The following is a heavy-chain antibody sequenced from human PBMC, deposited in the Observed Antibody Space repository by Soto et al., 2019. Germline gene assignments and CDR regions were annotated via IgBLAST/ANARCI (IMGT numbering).Heavy chain of an antibody. Sequence: KASETLSLTCNVSGGSIDRSNYYWDWLRQPPGKGLEWIGTTYYNVNVYYNPSLKSRVSMSVDTSKNQFSLKLVSVTAADTAVYYCARHFVAVVIKGWGYWGQGTLVTVSS. CDR1: GGSIDRSNYY. J-gene: IGHJ4*02. D-gene: IGHD3-10*01. CDR3: ARHFVAVVIKGWGY. CDR2: TYYNVNV. V-gene: IGHV4-39*01.